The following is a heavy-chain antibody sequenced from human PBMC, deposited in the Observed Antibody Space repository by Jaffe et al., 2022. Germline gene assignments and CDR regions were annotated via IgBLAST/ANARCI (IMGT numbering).Heavy chain of an antibody. CDR3: TRDRFGEFISSHYYYYYYMDV. V-gene: IGHV3-49*04. CDR1: GFTFGDYA. D-gene: IGHD3-10*01. CDR2: IRSKAYGGTT. Sequence: EVQLVESGGGLVQPGRSLRLSCTASGFTFGDYAMSWVRQAPGKGLEWVGFIRSKAYGGTTEYAASVKGRFTISRDDSKSIAYLQMNSLKTEDTAVYYCTRDRFGEFISSHYYYYYYMDVWGKGTTVTVSS. J-gene: IGHJ6*03.